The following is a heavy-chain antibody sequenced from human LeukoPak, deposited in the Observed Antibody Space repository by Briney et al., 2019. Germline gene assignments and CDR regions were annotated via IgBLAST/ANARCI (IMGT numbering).Heavy chain of an antibody. V-gene: IGHV3-7*01. D-gene: IGHD1-20*01. CDR3: ARSNWNFDY. Sequence: PGGSLRLSCAASGFTSSNYWMTWVRQAPGKGLEWVANIKQDGSEKHYVDSVKGRFTTSRDNAKNSLYLQMNSLRDEDTAVYYCARSNWNFDYWGQGTLVTVSS. CDR1: GFTSSNYW. J-gene: IGHJ4*02. CDR2: IKQDGSEK.